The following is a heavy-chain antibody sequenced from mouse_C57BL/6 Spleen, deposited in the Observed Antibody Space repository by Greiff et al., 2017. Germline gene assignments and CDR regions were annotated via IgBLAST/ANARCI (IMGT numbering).Heavy chain of an antibody. V-gene: IGHV2-9-1*01. J-gene: IGHJ1*03. D-gene: IGHD1-1*01. Sequence: VQVVESGPGLVAPSQSLSITCTVSGFSLTSYAISWVRQPPGKGLEWLGVIWTGGGTNYNSALKSRLSISKDNSKSQVFLKMNSLQTDDTARYYCARKEYYYGSPLGYFDVWGTGTTVTVSS. CDR3: ARKEYYYGSPLGYFDV. CDR1: GFSLTSYA. CDR2: IWTGGGT.